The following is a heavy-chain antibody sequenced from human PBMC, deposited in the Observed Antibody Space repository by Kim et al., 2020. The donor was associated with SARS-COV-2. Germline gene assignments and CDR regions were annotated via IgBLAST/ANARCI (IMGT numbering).Heavy chain of an antibody. J-gene: IGHJ5*02. CDR1: GGSISSSSYY. V-gene: IGHV4-39*07. CDR2: IYYSGST. D-gene: IGHD3-10*01. CDR3: ARWLPGSPEGGWFDP. Sequence: SETLSLTCTVSGGSISSSSYYWGWIRQPPGKGLEWIGSIYYSGSTYYNPSLKSRVTISVDTSKNQFSLKLSSVTAADTAVYYCARWLPGSPEGGWFDPWGQGTLVTVSS.